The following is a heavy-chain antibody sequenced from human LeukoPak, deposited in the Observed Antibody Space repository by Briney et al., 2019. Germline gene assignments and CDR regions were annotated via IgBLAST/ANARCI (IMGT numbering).Heavy chain of an antibody. Sequence: ASVKVSCKASGGTFSSYAISWVRQAPGQGLEWMGGIIPIFGTANYAQKFQGRVTITADESTSTAYMELSSLGSEDTAVYYCASSTPGAHCSSTSCLTPRIDYWGQGTLVTVSS. CDR1: GGTFSSYA. CDR3: ASSTPGAHCSSTSCLTPRIDY. CDR2: IIPIFGTA. V-gene: IGHV1-69*13. D-gene: IGHD2-2*01. J-gene: IGHJ4*02.